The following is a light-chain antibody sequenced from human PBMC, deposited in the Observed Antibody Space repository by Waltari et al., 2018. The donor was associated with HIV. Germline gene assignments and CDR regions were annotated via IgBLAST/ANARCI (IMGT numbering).Light chain of an antibody. CDR2: STN. CDR1: SGSVSTSYY. V-gene: IGLV8-61*01. J-gene: IGLJ3*02. Sequence: QTVVTQEPSFSVSPGGTVTLTCGLSSGSVSTSYYPSCYQQTPGQAPRTLIYSTNTRSSGVPDRFSGSILGNKAALTITGAQADDESDYYCVLYMGSGINWVFGGGTKLTVL. CDR3: VLYMGSGINWV.